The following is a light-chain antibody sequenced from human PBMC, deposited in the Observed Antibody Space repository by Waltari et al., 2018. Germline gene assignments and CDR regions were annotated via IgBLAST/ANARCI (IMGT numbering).Light chain of an antibody. CDR2: ADD. V-gene: IGLV1-36*01. CDR3: AAWDDSLKGVL. J-gene: IGLJ2*01. CDR1: RSYIGINA. Sequence: QSVLTQTPPVSEAPRQRVTISCSGSRSYIGINAVNWYQQVPGKAPKLLVFADDLLPSGVSDRFSGSKSGTSASLAISGLRSEDEGVYFCAAWDDSLKGVLFGGGTKLTVL.